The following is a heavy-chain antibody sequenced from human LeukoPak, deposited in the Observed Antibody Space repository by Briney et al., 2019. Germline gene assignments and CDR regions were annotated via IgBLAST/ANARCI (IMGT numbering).Heavy chain of an antibody. Sequence: SETLSLTCTVSGVSITHYWGWIRQPPGKGLEWIGSFYYSGNTYYNSSLESRVTVSVDTSKNQFSLKLTSVTAADTAIYYCARQWDIVATWGRWFDPWGQGILVTVSS. CDR1: GVSITHY. CDR2: FYYSGNT. V-gene: IGHV4-39*01. D-gene: IGHD5-12*01. J-gene: IGHJ5*02. CDR3: ARQWDIVATWGRWFDP.